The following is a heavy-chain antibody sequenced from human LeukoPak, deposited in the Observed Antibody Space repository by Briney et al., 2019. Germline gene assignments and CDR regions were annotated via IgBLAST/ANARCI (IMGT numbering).Heavy chain of an antibody. Sequence: RPAETLSLTCTVSGGSISSYYWSWIRQPPGKELEWIGYIYYSGSTNYNPSLRSRVSISVDTSKNQFSLKLSSVTAADTAVYYCAGEASPLAFRIWGQGTMVTVSS. V-gene: IGHV4-59*01. CDR3: AGEASPLAFRI. J-gene: IGHJ3*02. CDR2: IYYSGST. D-gene: IGHD2-21*01. CDR1: GGSISSYY.